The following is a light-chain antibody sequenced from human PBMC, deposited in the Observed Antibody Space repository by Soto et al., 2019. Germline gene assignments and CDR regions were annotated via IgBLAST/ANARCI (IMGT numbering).Light chain of an antibody. CDR2: DVY. CDR3: CSYTTSSTYV. V-gene: IGLV2-14*01. Sequence: QSVLTQPASVSGSPGQSITISCTGTSSDIGAHNYVSWYQHHPGKAPRLMIYDVYSRPSDISDRFSGSKSSNTASLTISGLQAEDEADYYCCSYTTSSTYVFGPGTKGTVL. CDR1: SSDIGAHNY. J-gene: IGLJ1*01.